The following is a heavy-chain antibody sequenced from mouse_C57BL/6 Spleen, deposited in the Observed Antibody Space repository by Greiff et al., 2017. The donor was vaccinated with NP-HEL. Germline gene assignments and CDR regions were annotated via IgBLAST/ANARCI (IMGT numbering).Heavy chain of an antibody. Sequence: VQLQQSGAELVRPGASVKLSCKASGYTFTDYYINWVKQRPGQGLEWIARIYPGSGNTYYNEKFKGKATLTAEKSSSTAYMQLSSLTSEDSAVYFCARGYGHPDLWFAYWGQGTLVTVSA. CDR3: ARGYGHPDLWFAY. CDR1: GYTFTDYY. CDR2: IYPGSGNT. V-gene: IGHV1-76*01. D-gene: IGHD1-2*01. J-gene: IGHJ3*01.